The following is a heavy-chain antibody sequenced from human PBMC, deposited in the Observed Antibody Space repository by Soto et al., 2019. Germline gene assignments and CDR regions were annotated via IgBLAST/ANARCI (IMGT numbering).Heavy chain of an antibody. CDR3: ARVRGSSWYYWYFDL. J-gene: IGHJ2*01. CDR2: IYYSGST. D-gene: IGHD6-13*01. CDR1: GGSISSSSYY. Sequence: PSETLSLTCTVSGGSISSSSYYWGWIRQPPGKGLEWIGSIYYSGSTYYNPSLKSRVTISVDTSKNQFSLKLSSVTAADTAVYYCARVRGSSWYYWYFDLWGRGTLGTVSS. V-gene: IGHV4-39*01.